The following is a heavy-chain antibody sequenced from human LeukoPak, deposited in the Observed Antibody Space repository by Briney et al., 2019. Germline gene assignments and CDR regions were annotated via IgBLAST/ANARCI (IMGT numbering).Heavy chain of an antibody. J-gene: IGHJ4*02. CDR3: ARRPGHGDYYDSSGYPLFDY. CDR1: GYSFTSYW. D-gene: IGHD3-22*01. V-gene: IGHV5-51*01. Sequence: GESLKISCKGSGYSFTSYWIGWVRQMPGKGLEWMGIIDPGDSDTRYSPSFQGQVTISADKSISTAYLRWSSLKASDTAMYYCARRPGHGDYYDSSGYPLFDYWGQGTLVTVSS. CDR2: IDPGDSDT.